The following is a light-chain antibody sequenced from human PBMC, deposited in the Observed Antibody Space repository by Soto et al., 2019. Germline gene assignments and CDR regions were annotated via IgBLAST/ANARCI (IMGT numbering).Light chain of an antibody. CDR3: QQSYSIPYT. J-gene: IGKJ2*01. V-gene: IGKV1-39*01. CDR2: AAS. CDR1: QSISSN. Sequence: DIQMTQSASSLSASVGDRVTITCRASQSISSNLNWHQQKPGKAPTVLIYAASSLQSGVPSRFSGSGSWTDFTLTISSLQPEDFATYYCQQSYSIPYTFGQGTKLEIK.